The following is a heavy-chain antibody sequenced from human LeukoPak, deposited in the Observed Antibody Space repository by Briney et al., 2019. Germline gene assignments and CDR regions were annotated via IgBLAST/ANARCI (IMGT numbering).Heavy chain of an antibody. J-gene: IGHJ6*04. V-gene: IGHV1-24*01. D-gene: IGHD1-1*01. CDR3: ATGWNDGYYYYGMDV. CDR2: FDPEDGET. CDR1: GYTLTELS. Sequence: ASVKVSGKVSGYTLTELSMHWVRQAPGKGLEWMGGFDPEDGETIYAQKFQGRVAMTEDTSTDTAYMELSSLRSEDTAVYYCATGWNDGYYYYGMDVWGKGTTVTVSS.